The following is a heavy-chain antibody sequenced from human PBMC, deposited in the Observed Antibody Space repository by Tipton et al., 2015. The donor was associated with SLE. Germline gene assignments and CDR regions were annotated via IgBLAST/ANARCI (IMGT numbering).Heavy chain of an antibody. Sequence: SLRLSCAASGFIFSSHYMSWVRQAPGKGLEWVANIKQDGSGKYYVDSVKGRFTISRDNAKNSLYLQMNSLRAEDTAVYYCARGLFGYYYYMDVWGKGTTVTVSS. V-gene: IGHV3-7*01. CDR2: IKQDGSGK. J-gene: IGHJ6*03. CDR1: GFIFSSHY. D-gene: IGHD3-16*01. CDR3: ARGLFGYYYYMDV.